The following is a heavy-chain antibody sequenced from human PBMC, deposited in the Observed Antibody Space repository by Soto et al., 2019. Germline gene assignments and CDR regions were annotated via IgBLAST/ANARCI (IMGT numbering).Heavy chain of an antibody. CDR2: ISGSGGST. CDR1: GFTFSSYA. J-gene: IGHJ4*01. D-gene: IGHD3-10*01. V-gene: IGHV3-23*01. Sequence: EVQLLESGGGLVQPGGSLRLSCAASGFTFSSYAMSWVRQAPGKGLELVSAISGSGGSTYYADSVKGPFTISIANSMNTRYLQMHSLIAEDTAVYYGAKNDRRSTMVRGVLGYYFDYWGHGTLVTVSS. CDR3: AKNDRRSTMVRGVLGYYFDY.